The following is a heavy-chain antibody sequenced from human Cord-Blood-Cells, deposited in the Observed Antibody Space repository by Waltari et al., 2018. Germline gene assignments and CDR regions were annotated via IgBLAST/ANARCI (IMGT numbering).Heavy chain of an antibody. J-gene: IGHJ4*02. D-gene: IGHD5-18*01. CDR1: GNRVPSNRAA. CDR3: TRDRYSYDY. Sequence: QVQLQQSGPGLVKTSKTLPLTCASSGNRVPSNRAAWNWIRQSPSRGLEWLGRTYYRSKWYNDYAVSVKSRITINPDTSKNQFSLQLNSVTPEDTAVYYCTRDRYSYDYWGQGTLVTVSS. CDR2: TYYRSKWYN. V-gene: IGHV6-1*01.